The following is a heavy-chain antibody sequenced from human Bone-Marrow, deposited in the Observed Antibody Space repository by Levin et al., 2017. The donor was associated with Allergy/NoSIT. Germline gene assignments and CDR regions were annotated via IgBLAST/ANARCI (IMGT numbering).Heavy chain of an antibody. CDR1: GFTFDDYG. D-gene: IGHD6-13*01. Sequence: GGSLRLSCAASGFTFDDYGMSWVRQAPGKGLEWVSGINWNGGSTGYADSVKGRFTISRDNAKNSLYLQMNSLRAEDTALYYCASGGYSSTGEHYWGQGTLVTVSS. CDR3: ASGGYSSTGEHY. J-gene: IGHJ4*02. CDR2: INWNGGST. V-gene: IGHV3-20*04.